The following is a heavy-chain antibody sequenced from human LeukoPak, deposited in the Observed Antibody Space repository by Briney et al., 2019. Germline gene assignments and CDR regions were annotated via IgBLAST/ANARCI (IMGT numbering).Heavy chain of an antibody. V-gene: IGHV1-69*05. CDR1: GGTFSSYA. CDR2: IIPIFGTA. CDR3: AREHIFYDFWSGYYLAYMDV. Sequence: GSSVKFSCKASGGTFSSYAISWVRQAPGQGLEWMGGIIPIFGTANYAQKFQGRVTITTDESTSTAYMELSSLRSEDTAVYYCAREHIFYDFWSGYYLAYMDVWGKGTTVTVSS. J-gene: IGHJ6*03. D-gene: IGHD3-3*01.